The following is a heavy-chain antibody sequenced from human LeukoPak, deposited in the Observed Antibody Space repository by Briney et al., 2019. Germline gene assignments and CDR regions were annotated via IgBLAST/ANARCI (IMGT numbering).Heavy chain of an antibody. CDR3: ARDSGYDYSPFDY. Sequence: GGSLRLSCAASGFTFSSSAMNWVRQAPGKGLEWVSSINNVGSHIYYADSVKGRFTISRDNAKNSLYLQMNSLRAEDTAVYYCARDSGYDYSPFDYWGQGTLVTVSS. CDR1: GFTFSSSA. V-gene: IGHV3-21*01. CDR2: INNVGSHI. D-gene: IGHD5-12*01. J-gene: IGHJ4*02.